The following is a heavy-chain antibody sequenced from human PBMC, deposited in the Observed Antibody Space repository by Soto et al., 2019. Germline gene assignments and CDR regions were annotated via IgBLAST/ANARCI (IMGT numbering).Heavy chain of an antibody. V-gene: IGHV3-23*01. J-gene: IGHJ4*02. CDR1: GFTFSSFS. Sequence: EVQLLESGGDLVQPGGSLRLSCAVSGFTFSSFSMTWVRQAPGKGLEWVSTLSASGDTADYADSVTGRFIISRDNSKSTLYLQMNRLRAEDTAMYYCAKDRSLYSTDWYADFWGQGTLVTVSP. CDR2: LSASGDTA. D-gene: IGHD6-19*01. CDR3: AKDRSLYSTDWYADF.